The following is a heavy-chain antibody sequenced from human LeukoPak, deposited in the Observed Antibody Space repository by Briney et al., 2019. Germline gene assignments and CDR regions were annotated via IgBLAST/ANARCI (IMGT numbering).Heavy chain of an antibody. CDR1: GGSMSTYY. V-gene: IGHV4-59*01. Sequence: PSETLSLTCSVSGGSMSTYYWSWIRQPPGKGLEWIGYIYDSGSTGYNPSLKSRVTISADTSKSQFSLKLSSASAADTAIYYCARSRRPTAMYAFDIWGQGTMVTVSS. CDR3: ARSRRPTAMYAFDI. D-gene: IGHD2-2*01. CDR2: IYDSGST. J-gene: IGHJ3*02.